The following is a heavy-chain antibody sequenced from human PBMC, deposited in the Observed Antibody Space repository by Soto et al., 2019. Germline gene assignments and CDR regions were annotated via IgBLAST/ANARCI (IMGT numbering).Heavy chain of an antibody. D-gene: IGHD4-17*01. CDR2: IYYSGST. CDR1: GGSISSYY. V-gene: IGHV4-59*01. CDR3: ARARVRSEFDY. Sequence: PSETLSLTCTVSGGSISSYYWSWIRQPPGKGLEWIGYIYYSGSTNYNPSLKSRVTISVDTSKNQFSLKLSSVTAADTAVYYCARARVRSEFDYWGQGTLVTVS. J-gene: IGHJ4*02.